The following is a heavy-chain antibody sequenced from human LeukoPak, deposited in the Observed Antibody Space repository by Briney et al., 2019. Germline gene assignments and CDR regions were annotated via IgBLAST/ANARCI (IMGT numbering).Heavy chain of an antibody. D-gene: IGHD3-9*01. Sequence: SETLSLTCTVSGSSISSYYWGWIRQPPGKGLEWIGSIYHSGSTYYNPSLKSRVTISVDTSKNQFSLKLSSVTAADTAVYYCARTTYYDILTGLNAFDIWGQGTMVTVSS. CDR2: IYHSGST. V-gene: IGHV4-38-2*02. CDR3: ARTTYYDILTGLNAFDI. J-gene: IGHJ3*02. CDR1: GSSISSYY.